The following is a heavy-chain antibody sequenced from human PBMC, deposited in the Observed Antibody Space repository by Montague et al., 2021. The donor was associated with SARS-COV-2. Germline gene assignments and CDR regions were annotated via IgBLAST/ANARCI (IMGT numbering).Heavy chain of an antibody. D-gene: IGHD1-20*01. CDR3: AKVGWYNWNPYDTFDI. Sequence: RSLSLAASGFTFSSYAMNWVRQAPGKGLEWVSAMSGSGDRTYYADSVKGRFTISRDNSKNTLSLQMNSLRAEDTAVYYCAKVGWYNWNPYDTFDIWGQGTMVTVSS. J-gene: IGHJ3*02. CDR2: MSGSGDRT. V-gene: IGHV3-23*01. CDR1: GFTFSSYA.